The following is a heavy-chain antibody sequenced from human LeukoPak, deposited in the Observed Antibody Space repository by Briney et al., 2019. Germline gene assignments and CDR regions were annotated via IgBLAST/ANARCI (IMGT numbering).Heavy chain of an antibody. Sequence: GGSLRLSCAASGFTVSSNYMSWVRQAPGKGLEWVSVIYSGGSTYYADSVKGRFTISRDNSKNTLYLQMNSLRAEDTAVYYSARVEMATIMGFDYWGQGTLVTVSS. D-gene: IGHD5-24*01. CDR3: ARVEMATIMGFDY. V-gene: IGHV3-53*01. J-gene: IGHJ4*02. CDR1: GFTVSSNY. CDR2: IYSGGST.